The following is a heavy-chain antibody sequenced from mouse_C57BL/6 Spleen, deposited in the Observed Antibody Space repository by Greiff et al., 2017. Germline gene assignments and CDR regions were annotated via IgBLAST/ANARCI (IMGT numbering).Heavy chain of an antibody. V-gene: IGHV14-3*01. J-gene: IGHJ4*01. CDR3: ARSRDYGSTFYAMDY. CDR2: IDPANGNT. CDR1: GFNIKNTY. Sequence: EVQLQESVAELVRPGASVKLSCTASGFNIKNTYMHWVKQRPEQGLEWIGRIDPANGNTKYAPKFQGKATITADTSSNTAYLQLSSLTSEDTAIYYCARSRDYGSTFYAMDYWGQGTSVTVSS. D-gene: IGHD1-1*01.